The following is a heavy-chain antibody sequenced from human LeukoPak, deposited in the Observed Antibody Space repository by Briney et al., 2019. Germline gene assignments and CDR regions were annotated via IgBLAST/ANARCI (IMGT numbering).Heavy chain of an antibody. CDR3: ARHLYRGVTEY. CDR1: GYSISDSTYY. Sequence: SETLSLTCSVSGYSISDSTYYWGWIRQPPGKGLEWIGSIFHTGSTLYNPPLRSRVTMSVDTSKNQLSLQLSSVTAADTAVFYCARHLYRGVTEYWGQGTLVTVSS. CDR2: IFHTGST. V-gene: IGHV4-39*01. J-gene: IGHJ4*02. D-gene: IGHD3-10*01.